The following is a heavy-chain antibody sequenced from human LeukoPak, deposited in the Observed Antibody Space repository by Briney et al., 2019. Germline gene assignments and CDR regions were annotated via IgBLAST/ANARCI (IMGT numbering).Heavy chain of an antibody. CDR1: GFTFSSYE. CDR2: ISSSGSTI. D-gene: IGHD3-16*01. V-gene: IGHV3-48*03. J-gene: IGHJ5*02. Sequence: GGSLRLSCAASGFTFSSYEMNWVRQAPGKGLEWVSYISSSGSTIYYADSAKGRFTISRDNAKNSLYLRMNSLRAEDTAVYYCASLGVSSLINWFDPWGQGTLVTVSS. CDR3: ASLGVSSLINWFDP.